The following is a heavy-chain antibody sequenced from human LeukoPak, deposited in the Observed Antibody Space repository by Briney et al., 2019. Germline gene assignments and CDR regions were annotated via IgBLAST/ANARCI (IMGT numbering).Heavy chain of an antibody. CDR2: INWNGGST. V-gene: IGHV3-20*04. CDR3: ARDARITIFGVVIISPFDY. D-gene: IGHD3-3*01. Sequence: GGSLRLSCAASGFTFDDYGMSWVRRAPGKGLEWVSGINWNGGSTGYADSVKGRFTISRDNAKNSLYLQMNSLRAEDTALYYCARDARITIFGVVIISPFDYWGQGTLVTVSS. CDR1: GFTFDDYG. J-gene: IGHJ4*02.